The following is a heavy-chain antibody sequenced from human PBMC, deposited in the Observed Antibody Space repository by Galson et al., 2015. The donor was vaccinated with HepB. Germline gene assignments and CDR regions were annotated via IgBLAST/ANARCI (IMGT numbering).Heavy chain of an antibody. CDR2: ISSSSSYI. Sequence: SLRLSCAASGFTFSSYSMNWVRQAPGKGLEWVSSISSSSSYIYYADSVKGRFTISRDNAKNSLYLQMNSLGAEDTAVYYCARENYYDGYAFDIWGQGTMVTVSS. CDR1: GFTFSSYS. D-gene: IGHD3-22*01. J-gene: IGHJ3*02. V-gene: IGHV3-21*04. CDR3: ARENYYDGYAFDI.